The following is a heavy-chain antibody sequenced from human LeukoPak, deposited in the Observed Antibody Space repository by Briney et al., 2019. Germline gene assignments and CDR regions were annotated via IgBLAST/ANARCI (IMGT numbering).Heavy chain of an antibody. Sequence: SETLSLTCAVSGGSISSSNRWSWVRQPPGKGLEWIGEIYHSGSTNYNPSLKSRVTISVDKSKNQFSLKLSSVTAADTAVYYCARISAAGTPDAFDIWGQGTMVTVSS. J-gene: IGHJ3*02. D-gene: IGHD6-13*01. CDR3: ARISAAGTPDAFDI. CDR1: GGSISSSNR. V-gene: IGHV4-4*02. CDR2: IYHSGST.